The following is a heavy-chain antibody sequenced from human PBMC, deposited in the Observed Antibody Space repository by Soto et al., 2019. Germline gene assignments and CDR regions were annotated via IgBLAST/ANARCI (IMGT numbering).Heavy chain of an antibody. CDR2: ISGSGGST. D-gene: IGHD2-15*01. CDR3: AKAEKDCSGGSCYLFHYYYYYMDV. J-gene: IGHJ6*03. V-gene: IGHV3-23*01. CDR1: GLTFSSYA. Sequence: GGSLRLSCGASGLTFSSYAMSWVRQAPGKGLEWVSAISGSGGSTYYADSVKGRFTISRDNSKNTLYLQMNSLRAEDTAVYYCAKAEKDCSGGSCYLFHYYYYYMDVWGKGTTVTVS.